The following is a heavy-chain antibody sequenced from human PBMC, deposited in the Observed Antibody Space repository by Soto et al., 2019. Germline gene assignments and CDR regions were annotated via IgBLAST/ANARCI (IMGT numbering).Heavy chain of an antibody. Sequence: QITLKESGPTLVKPTQTLTLTCTFSGFSLSTSGVGVGWIRQPPGKALEWLALIYWDEDKRYSPSLKSRLAITNDTSKNQVVLTMTNMDPVDTATYYCAHDSSDWYGFDYWGQGTLVTVSS. V-gene: IGHV2-5*02. CDR1: GFSLSTSGVG. CDR2: IYWDEDK. D-gene: IGHD6-19*01. CDR3: AHDSSDWYGFDY. J-gene: IGHJ4*02.